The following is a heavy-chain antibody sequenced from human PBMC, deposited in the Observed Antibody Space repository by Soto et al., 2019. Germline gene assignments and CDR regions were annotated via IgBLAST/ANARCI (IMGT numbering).Heavy chain of an antibody. V-gene: IGHV1-69*02. D-gene: IGHD2-21*02. Sequence: QVQLVQSGAEVKKPGSSVKVSCKASGGTFSSYTISWVRQAPGQGLEWMGRIIPILGIANYAQKFQGRVTITADKSTSTAYMELSSLRSDDTAVYYCARGAVVVTATPFDYWGQGTLVTVSS. CDR2: IIPILGIA. CDR3: ARGAVVVTATPFDY. J-gene: IGHJ4*02. CDR1: GGTFSSYT.